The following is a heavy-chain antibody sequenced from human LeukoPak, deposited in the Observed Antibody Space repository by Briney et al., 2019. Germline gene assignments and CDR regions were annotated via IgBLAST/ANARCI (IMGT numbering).Heavy chain of an antibody. Sequence: GASVKVSCKASGYTFTGYYMHWVRQAPGQGLEWMGRINPNSGGTNYAQKFQGRVTMTRDTSISTAYMELSRLRSDDTAVYYCARGGEWLSYYFDYWGQGTLVTVSS. CDR2: INPNSGGT. CDR3: ARGGEWLSYYFDY. CDR1: GYTFTGYY. V-gene: IGHV1-2*06. J-gene: IGHJ4*02. D-gene: IGHD3-3*01.